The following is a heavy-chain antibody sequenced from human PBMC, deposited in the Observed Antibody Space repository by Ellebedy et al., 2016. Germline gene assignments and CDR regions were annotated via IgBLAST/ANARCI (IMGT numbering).Heavy chain of an antibody. CDR2: VSYDGANK. J-gene: IGHJ4*02. CDR1: GFTFSSYA. CDR3: AREGYSSSSLGDLDY. D-gene: IGHD6-6*01. V-gene: IGHV3-30-3*01. Sequence: GGSLRLSCAASGFTFSSYAIQWVRQAPGKGLEWVAVVSYDGANKYYADSVKGRFTISRDNSKSTLYLEMNSLRTEDTAVYYCAREGYSSSSLGDLDYWGQGTLVTVSS.